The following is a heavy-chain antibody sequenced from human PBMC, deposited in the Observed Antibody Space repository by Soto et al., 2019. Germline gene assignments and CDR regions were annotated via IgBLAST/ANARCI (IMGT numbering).Heavy chain of an antibody. J-gene: IGHJ4*02. CDR1: GFTFSSYW. Sequence: GGSLRLSCAASGFTFSSYWMSWVRQAPGKGLEWVANIKQDGSEKYYVDSVKGRFTISRDNAKNSLYLQMNSLRAEDTAVYYCARLRAAHSYYFDYWGQGTLVTVSS. CDR2: IKQDGSEK. D-gene: IGHD6-6*01. V-gene: IGHV3-7*03. CDR3: ARLRAAHSYYFDY.